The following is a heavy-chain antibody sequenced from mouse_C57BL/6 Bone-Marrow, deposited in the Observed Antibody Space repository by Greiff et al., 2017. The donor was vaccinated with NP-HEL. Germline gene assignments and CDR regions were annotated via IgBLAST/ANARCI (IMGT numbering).Heavy chain of an antibody. CDR3: ARNFYYSNWYFDV. V-gene: IGHV2-2*01. J-gene: IGHJ1*03. CDR1: GFSLTSYG. D-gene: IGHD2-5*01. CDR2: IWSGGST. Sequence: VQLQESGPGLVQPSQSLSITCTVSGFSLTSYGVHWVRQSPGKGLEWLGVIWSGGSTDYNAAFISRLSISKDNSKRQVFFKMNSLQADDTAIYYCARNFYYSNWYFDVWGTGTTVTVSS.